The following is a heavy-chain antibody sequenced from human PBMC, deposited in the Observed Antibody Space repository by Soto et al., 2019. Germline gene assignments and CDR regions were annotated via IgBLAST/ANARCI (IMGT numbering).Heavy chain of an antibody. J-gene: IGHJ4*02. V-gene: IGHV1-45*02. CDR2: ITPFSGDV. Sequence: QMQLVQSGAEVKKTGSSVTVSCKALGNTFTYRYLHWVRQAPGQALEWMGWITPFSGDVHYAQKFQERVTITRDSSINTAYMQMGSLRSEDTAMYFCAGGGAGSGPFTWEPPDHWGQGTLVTVSS. CDR3: AGGGAGSGPFTWEPPDH. CDR1: GNTFTYRY. D-gene: IGHD1-26*01.